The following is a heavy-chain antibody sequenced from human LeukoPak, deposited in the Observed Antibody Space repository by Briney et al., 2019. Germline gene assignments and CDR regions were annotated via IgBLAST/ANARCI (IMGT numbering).Heavy chain of an antibody. D-gene: IGHD3-10*02. CDR1: GFTFSSNG. CDR3: AELGITMIGGV. CDR2: ISSSGSTI. J-gene: IGHJ6*04. V-gene: IGHV3-48*04. Sequence: GGSLRLSCAASGFTFSSNGMSWVRQAPGKGLEWVSYISSSGSTIYYADSVKGRFTISRDNAKNSLYLQMNSLRAEDTAVYYCAELGITMIGGVWGKGTTVTISS.